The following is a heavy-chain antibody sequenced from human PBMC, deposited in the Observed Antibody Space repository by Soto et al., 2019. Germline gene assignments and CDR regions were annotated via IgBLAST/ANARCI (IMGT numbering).Heavy chain of an antibody. V-gene: IGHV4-30-4*01. CDR1: GGSISSGDYY. CDR3: ARAGWELLTYYYYGMDV. Sequence: SETLSLTCTVSGGSISSGDYYWSWIRQPPGKGLEWIGYIYYSGSTYYNPSLKSRVTISVDTSKNQFSLKLSSVTAADTAVYYCARAGWELLTYYYYGMDVWGQGTTVTVSS. CDR2: IYYSGST. J-gene: IGHJ6*02. D-gene: IGHD1-26*01.